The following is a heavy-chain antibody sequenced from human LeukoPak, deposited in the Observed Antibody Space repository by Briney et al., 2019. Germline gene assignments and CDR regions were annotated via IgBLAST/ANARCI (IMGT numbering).Heavy chain of an antibody. CDR1: GGSISSYY. J-gene: IGHJ6*02. Sequence: SETLSLTCTVSGGSISSYYWSWIRQPAGKGLEWIGRIYTRGSTNYNPSLKSRVTMSVDTSKNQFSLKLSSVTAADTAVYYCAREGYCSSTSCQSYYYYGMDVWGQGTTVTVSS. CDR2: IYTRGST. CDR3: AREGYCSSTSCQSYYYYGMDV. V-gene: IGHV4-4*07. D-gene: IGHD2-2*01.